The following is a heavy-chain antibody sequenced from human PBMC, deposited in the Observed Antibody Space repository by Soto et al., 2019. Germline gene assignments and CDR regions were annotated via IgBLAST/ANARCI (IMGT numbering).Heavy chain of an antibody. V-gene: IGHV1-69*13. CDR2: IIPIFGTA. D-gene: IGHD2-15*01. CDR3: ARGYGIEDAWFDP. Sequence: SVKVSCKASGGTFSIYAISCVLQSPGQGLEWMGGIIPIFGTANYAQKFQGRVTITADESTSTAYMELSSLRSEDTAVYYCARGYGIEDAWFDPWGQGTLVTVSS. J-gene: IGHJ5*02. CDR1: GGTFSIYA.